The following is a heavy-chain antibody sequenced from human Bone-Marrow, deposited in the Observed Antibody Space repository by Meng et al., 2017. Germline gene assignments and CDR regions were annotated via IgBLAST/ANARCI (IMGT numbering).Heavy chain of an antibody. Sequence: GESLKISCAASGFTFSSYGMHWVRQAPGKGLEWVAVIWYDGSNKYYADSVKGRFTISRDNSKNTLYLQMNSLRAEDTALYYCARELAAAGILGVYYYYGMDFWGQGTTVTVSS. CDR2: IWYDGSNK. D-gene: IGHD6-13*01. J-gene: IGHJ6*02. V-gene: IGHV3-33*01. CDR1: GFTFSSYG. CDR3: ARELAAAGILGVYYYYGMDF.